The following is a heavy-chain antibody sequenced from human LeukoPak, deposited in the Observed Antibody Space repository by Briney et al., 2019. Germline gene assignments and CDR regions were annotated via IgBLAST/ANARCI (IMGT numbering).Heavy chain of an antibody. D-gene: IGHD6-13*01. Sequence: ASVKVSCKASGGTFSSYAISWVRQAPGQGLEWMGGIIPIFGTANYAQKSQGRVTITADESTSTAYMELSSLRSEDTAVYYCAASIVGIAAAGTADYWGQGTLVTVSS. J-gene: IGHJ4*02. CDR3: AASIVGIAAAGTADY. CDR1: GGTFSSYA. CDR2: IIPIFGTA. V-gene: IGHV1-69*13.